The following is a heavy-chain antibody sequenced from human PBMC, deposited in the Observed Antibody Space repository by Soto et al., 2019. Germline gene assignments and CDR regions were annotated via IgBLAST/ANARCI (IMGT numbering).Heavy chain of an antibody. CDR1: GFTFSSFA. CDR2: ISGSGRRT. Sequence: GSLRLSCAASGFTFSSFAMSWVRQAPEKGLEWVTGISGSGRRTFYADSVKGRFTISRDNSKNTLYLQMSSLRVEDTAVYYCARDPGDYYFDYWGQGTLVTVSS. V-gene: IGHV3-23*01. D-gene: IGHD2-21*02. CDR3: ARDPGDYYFDY. J-gene: IGHJ4*02.